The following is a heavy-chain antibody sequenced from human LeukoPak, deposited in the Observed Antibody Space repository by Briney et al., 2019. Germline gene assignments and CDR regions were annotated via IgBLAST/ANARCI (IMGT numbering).Heavy chain of an antibody. CDR3: ARDHYYDSSKGWIDY. J-gene: IGHJ4*02. CDR1: GFSFSSYA. CDR2: ITGGGGNT. V-gene: IGHV3-21*01. D-gene: IGHD3-22*01. Sequence: PGGSLRLSCAASGFSFSSYAMSWVRQAPGRGLEWVSVITGGGGNTYYADSVKGRFTISRDNAKNSLHLQMNSLRAEDTAVYYCARDHYYDSSKGWIDYWGQGTLVTVSS.